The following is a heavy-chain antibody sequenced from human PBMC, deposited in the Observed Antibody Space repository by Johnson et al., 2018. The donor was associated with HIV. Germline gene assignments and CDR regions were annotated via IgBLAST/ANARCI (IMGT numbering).Heavy chain of an antibody. Sequence: QVQLVESGGGLVKPGGSLRLSCAASGFTFSDYYMSWIRQAPGKGLEWVSYISSSGSTIYYADSVKGRFTISRDNAKNSLYLQMNSLRAEDTALYYCTSDRVWIVGATGAFDVWGQGTMVTVSS. CDR2: ISSSGSTI. CDR1: GFTFSDYY. V-gene: IGHV3-11*04. D-gene: IGHD1-26*01. CDR3: TSDRVWIVGATGAFDV. J-gene: IGHJ3*01.